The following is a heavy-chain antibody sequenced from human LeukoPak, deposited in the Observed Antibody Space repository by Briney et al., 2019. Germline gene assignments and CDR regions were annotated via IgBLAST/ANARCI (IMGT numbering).Heavy chain of an antibody. CDR3: AREMDYYDSSGFLLDY. V-gene: IGHV7-4-1*02. Sequence: ASVKVSCKASGYTFTSYAMNWVRQAPGQGLEWMGWINTNTGNPTYAQGFTGRFVFSLDTSVSTAYLQISSLKAEDTAVYYCAREMDYYDSSGFLLDYWGQGTLVTVSS. D-gene: IGHD3-22*01. J-gene: IGHJ4*02. CDR1: GYTFTSYA. CDR2: INTNTGNP.